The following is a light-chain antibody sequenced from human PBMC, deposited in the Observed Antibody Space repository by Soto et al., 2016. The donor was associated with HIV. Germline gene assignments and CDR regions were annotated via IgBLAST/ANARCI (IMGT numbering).Light chain of an antibody. Sequence: LIQDPVVSVALGQTVKITCQGDSVTSYYVSWYQQKPGQAPRLVIYGKNNRPSGIPDRFSGSSSGNTASLTITGAQAEDEADYYCNSRYTSDSHHYVFGTGTKVTV. V-gene: IGLV3-19*01. CDR3: NSRYTSDSHHYV. J-gene: IGLJ1*01. CDR2: GKN. CDR1: SVTSYY.